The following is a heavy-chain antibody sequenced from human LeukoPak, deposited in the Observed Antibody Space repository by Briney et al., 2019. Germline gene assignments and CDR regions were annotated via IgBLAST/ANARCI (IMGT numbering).Heavy chain of an antibody. CDR3: AKDALIVRARKNWFDP. Sequence: GGSLRLSCAASGFTFSSYGMHWVRQAPGKGLEWVAFIRYDGSNKYYADSVKGRFTISRDNSKNTLYLQMNSLRAEDTAVYYCAKDALIVRARKNWFDPWGQGTLVTVSS. J-gene: IGHJ5*02. CDR1: GFTFSSYG. CDR2: IRYDGSNK. D-gene: IGHD1-26*01. V-gene: IGHV3-30*02.